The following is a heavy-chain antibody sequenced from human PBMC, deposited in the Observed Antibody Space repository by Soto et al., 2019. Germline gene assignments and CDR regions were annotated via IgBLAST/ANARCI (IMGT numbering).Heavy chain of an antibody. V-gene: IGHV4-30-4*01. CDR3: ARTNYDYVWGSYRFDY. CDR1: GGSVNSGDYY. J-gene: IGHJ4*02. Sequence: SETLSLTCTVSGGSVNSGDYYWSWIRQPPGKGLDWIGYISYSGTTYYKPSLRSRITISLHTSKNQFSLRLASVTAADTAVYYCARTNYDYVWGSYRFDYWGQGTLVTVS. D-gene: IGHD3-16*02. CDR2: ISYSGTT.